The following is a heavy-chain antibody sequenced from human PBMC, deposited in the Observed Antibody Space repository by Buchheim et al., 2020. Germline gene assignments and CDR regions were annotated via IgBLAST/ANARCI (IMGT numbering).Heavy chain of an antibody. Sequence: EVQLVQSGAEVKKPGESLKISCKGSGYSFTSYWIGWVRQMPGKGLEWVGIIYPGDSDTRYSPSFQGQVTISADKSISTAYLQWSSLKASDTAMYYCARAGDRNYDFWSGYFMETYYYYGMDVWGQGTT. J-gene: IGHJ6*02. CDR2: IYPGDSDT. CDR3: ARAGDRNYDFWSGYFMETYYYYGMDV. V-gene: IGHV5-51*01. CDR1: GYSFTSYW. D-gene: IGHD3-3*01.